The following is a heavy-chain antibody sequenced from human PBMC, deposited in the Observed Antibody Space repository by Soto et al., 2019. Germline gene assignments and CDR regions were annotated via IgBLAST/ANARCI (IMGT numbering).Heavy chain of an antibody. D-gene: IGHD4-17*01. CDR2: ISGSGGST. Sequence: PGGSLRLSCAASGFTFSSYAMSWVRQAPGKGLEWVSAISGSGGSTYYADSVKGRFTISRDNSKNTLYLQMNSLRAEDTAVYYCAKEILGDASYYYYYYGMDVWGQGTTVTVS. CDR1: GFTFSSYA. J-gene: IGHJ6*02. V-gene: IGHV3-23*01. CDR3: AKEILGDASYYYYYYGMDV.